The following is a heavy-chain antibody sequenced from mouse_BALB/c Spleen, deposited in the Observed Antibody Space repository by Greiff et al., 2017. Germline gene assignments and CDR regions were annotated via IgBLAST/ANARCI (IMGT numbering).Heavy chain of an antibody. CDR2: ISSGSSTI. J-gene: IGHJ4*01. Sequence: EVQLQQSGGGLVQPGGSRKLSCAASGFTFSSFGMHWVRQAPEKGLEWVAYISSGSSTIYYADTVKGRFTISRDNPKNTLFLQMTSLRSEDTAMYYCARRGRYYYAMDYWGQGTSVTVSS. V-gene: IGHV5-17*02. CDR3: ARRGRYYYAMDY. CDR1: GFTFSSFG. D-gene: IGHD1-1*01.